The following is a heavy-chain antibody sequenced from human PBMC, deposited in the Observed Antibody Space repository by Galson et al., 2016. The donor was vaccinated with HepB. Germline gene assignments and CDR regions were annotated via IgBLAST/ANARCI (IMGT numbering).Heavy chain of an antibody. D-gene: IGHD1-26*01. Sequence: SLRLSCAASGITFSNYWMSWIRQAPGKGLEWVPKIKPDASEKYYVDSVKGRFTISRDNAKHLVYLQMNSLRAEDTAVYYCEREAWSSSPIWGQGTWSPSLQ. V-gene: IGHV3-7*01. CDR1: GITFSNYW. CDR2: IKPDASEK. CDR3: EREAWSSSPI. J-gene: IGHJ3*02.